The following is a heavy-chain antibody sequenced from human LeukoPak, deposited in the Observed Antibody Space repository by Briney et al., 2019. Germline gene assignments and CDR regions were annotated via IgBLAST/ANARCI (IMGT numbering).Heavy chain of an antibody. CDR1: GGSISSHY. CDR3: ARADYDILTGYSYMDV. J-gene: IGHJ6*03. V-gene: IGHV4-59*11. D-gene: IGHD3-9*01. CDR2: IYYSGST. Sequence: SETLSLTCTVSGGSISSHYWSWIRQPPGKGLEWIGYIYYSGSTNYNPSLKSRVTISVDTSKNQFSLKLSSVTAADTAVYYCARADYDILTGYSYMDVWGKGTTVTVSS.